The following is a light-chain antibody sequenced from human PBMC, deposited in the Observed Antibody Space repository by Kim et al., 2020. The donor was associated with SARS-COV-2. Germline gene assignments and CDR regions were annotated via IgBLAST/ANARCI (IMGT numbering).Light chain of an antibody. CDR3: QRYNNWPLT. V-gene: IGKV3-15*01. Sequence: PGQGAPPSSGASRVGSRNLAWHQQTPGQAPRLLFYGASTRTAITPGRFSGGGSGTVSIITSSSLQSEDFAVYYCQRYNNWPLTFGQGTKVDIK. J-gene: IGKJ1*01. CDR1: RVGSRN. CDR2: GAS.